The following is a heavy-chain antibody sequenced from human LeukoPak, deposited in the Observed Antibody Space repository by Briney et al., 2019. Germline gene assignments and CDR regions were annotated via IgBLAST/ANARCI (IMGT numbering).Heavy chain of an antibody. CDR2: IYSGGST. CDR3: ARGDVDTAMVTRRSRIWFGESPYGMDV. V-gene: IGHV3-53*01. Sequence: GGSLRLSCAASGFTVSSNYMSWVRQAPGKGLEWVSVIYSGGSTYYADSVKGRFTISRDNAKNSLYLQMNSLRAEDTAVYYCARGDVDTAMVTRRSRIWFGESPYGMDVWGQGTTVTVSS. J-gene: IGHJ6*02. CDR1: GFTVSSNY. D-gene: IGHD5-18*01.